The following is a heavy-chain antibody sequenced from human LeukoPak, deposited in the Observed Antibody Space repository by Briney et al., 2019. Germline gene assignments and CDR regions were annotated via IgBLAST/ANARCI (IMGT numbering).Heavy chain of an antibody. V-gene: IGHV3-9*01. J-gene: IGHJ1*01. CDR1: GFTFDDYA. Sequence: PGGSLRLSCAASGFTFDDYAMHWVRQAPGKGLEWVSGISWNSGSIGYADSVKGRFTISRDNAKNSLYLQMNSLRAEDTAVYYCARENSFPEYYDSSGYYEHWGQGTLVTVSS. CDR3: ARENSFPEYYDSSGYYEH. CDR2: ISWNSGSI. D-gene: IGHD3-22*01.